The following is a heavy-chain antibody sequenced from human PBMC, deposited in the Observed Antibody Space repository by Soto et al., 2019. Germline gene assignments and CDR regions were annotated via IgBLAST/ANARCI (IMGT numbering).Heavy chain of an antibody. CDR2: INSDGSST. Sequence: EVQLMESGGGLVQPGGSLRLSCAASGFTFTNYWMHWVRQAPGKGLVWVSRINSDGSSTSYADSVKGRFTISRDNAKNTLYLQMNSLRAEDTAVFYCARDFWRNGVCLDVWGQGTTVAVSS. V-gene: IGHV3-74*01. CDR1: GFTFTNYW. CDR3: ARDFWRNGVCLDV. D-gene: IGHD2-8*01. J-gene: IGHJ6*02.